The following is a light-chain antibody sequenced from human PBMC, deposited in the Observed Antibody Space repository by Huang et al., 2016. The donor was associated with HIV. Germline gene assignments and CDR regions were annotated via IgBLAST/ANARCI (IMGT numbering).Light chain of an antibody. Sequence: IVLTQSPATLSLSPGERATLSCGASQSVGNSLGWYQQRPGQAHRLLIYDASNSATGIPARFSASGAGTDFTLTITVLEPEDFAVYYCQQRYNWPRTFGQGTNLEIK. J-gene: IGKJ2*01. CDR3: QQRYNWPRT. V-gene: IGKV3-11*01. CDR2: DAS. CDR1: QSVGNS.